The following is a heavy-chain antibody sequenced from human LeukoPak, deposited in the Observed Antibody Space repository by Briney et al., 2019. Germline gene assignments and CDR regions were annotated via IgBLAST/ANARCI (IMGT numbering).Heavy chain of an antibody. J-gene: IGHJ4*02. CDR2: INSDGSST. Sequence: TGGSLRLSCAASGFTFSSYWMHWVRQVPGKGLVWVSHINSDGSSTSYADSVKGRFTISRDNAKNTLYLQMNSLRAEDTAVYFCARDKVYDGSGTYGYWGQGTLVTVSS. D-gene: IGHD3-10*01. CDR1: GFTFSSYW. CDR3: ARDKVYDGSGTYGY. V-gene: IGHV3-74*01.